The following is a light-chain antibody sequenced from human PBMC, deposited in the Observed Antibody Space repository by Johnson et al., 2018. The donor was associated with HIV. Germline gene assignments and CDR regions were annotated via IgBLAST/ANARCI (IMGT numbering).Light chain of an antibody. CDR1: SSNIGNNY. CDR3: GTWDSSLSAVS. V-gene: IGLV1-51*02. Sequence: QSVLTQPPSVSAAPGQKVTISCSGSSSNIGNNYVSWYQQLPGTAPKLLIYENNKRPSGIPDRFSGSKSATSATLGITGLQTGDEADYYCGTWDSSLSAVSFGTGTKVTVL. J-gene: IGLJ1*01. CDR2: ENN.